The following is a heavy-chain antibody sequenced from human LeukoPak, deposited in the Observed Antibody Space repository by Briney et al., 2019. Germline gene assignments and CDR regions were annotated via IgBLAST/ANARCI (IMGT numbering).Heavy chain of an antibody. V-gene: IGHV4-59*01. CDR3: ARASYDFWSAPFDY. CDR1: GGSISSYY. Sequence: SETLSLTCTVSGGSISSYYWSWIRQPPGKGLEWIGYIYYSGSTNYNPSLKSRVTISVDTSENQFSLKLSSVTAADTAVYYCARASYDFWSAPFDYWGQGTLVTVSS. CDR2: IYYSGST. J-gene: IGHJ4*02. D-gene: IGHD3-3*01.